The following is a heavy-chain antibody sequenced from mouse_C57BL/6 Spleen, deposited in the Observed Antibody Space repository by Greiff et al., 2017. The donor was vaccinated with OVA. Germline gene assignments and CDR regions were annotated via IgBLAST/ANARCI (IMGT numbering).Heavy chain of an antibody. CDR1: GYTFTSYW. V-gene: IGHV1-74*01. CDR2: IHPSDSDT. J-gene: IGHJ4*01. Sequence: QVQLKQPGAELVKPGASVKVSCKASGYTFTSYWMHWVKQRPGQGLEWIGRIHPSDSDTNYNQKFKGKATLTVDKSSSTAYMQLSSLTSEDSAVYYCALIYYDYGYAMDYWGQGTSVTVSS. CDR3: ALIYYDYGYAMDY. D-gene: IGHD2-4*01.